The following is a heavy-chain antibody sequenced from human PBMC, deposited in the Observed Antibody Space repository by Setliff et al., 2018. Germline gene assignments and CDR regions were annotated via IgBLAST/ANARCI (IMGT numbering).Heavy chain of an antibody. D-gene: IGHD3-3*01. Sequence: TLSLTCSVSDFSINSGYYWGWIRQSPGEGLEWIGSIYRNGNTYYNPSLKSRVTISVDTSKNQLSLKLNSVTAADTAVYYCARGIPAYDFWSGYYIGYYYYMDVWGKGTTVTVSS. V-gene: IGHV4-38-2*02. J-gene: IGHJ6*03. CDR1: DFSINSGYY. CDR2: IYRNGNT. CDR3: ARGIPAYDFWSGYYIGYYYYMDV.